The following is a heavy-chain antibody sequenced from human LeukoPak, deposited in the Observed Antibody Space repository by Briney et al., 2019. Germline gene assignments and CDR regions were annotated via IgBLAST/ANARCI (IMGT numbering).Heavy chain of an antibody. D-gene: IGHD3-10*01. V-gene: IGHV3-23*01. CDR2: ISGGSATI. CDR3: AKKYDSGSYKGAFDI. Sequence: SGGSLRLSCVASGFIFSSYAMSWVRQAPGKGLEWVSHISGGSATIYYADSVKGRFTISRDNSKNTVYLQMNSLRAEDTAVYYCAKKYDSGSYKGAFDIWGQGTMVTVSS. CDR1: GFIFSSYA. J-gene: IGHJ3*02.